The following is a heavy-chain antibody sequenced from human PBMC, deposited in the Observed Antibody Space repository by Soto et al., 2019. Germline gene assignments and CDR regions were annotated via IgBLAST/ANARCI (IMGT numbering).Heavy chain of an antibody. Sequence: GESLKISCKGSGYSFTSYWIGWVRQMPGKGLEWMGIIYPGDSDTRYSPSFQGQVTISADKSISTAYLQWSSLKASDTAMYYCARLEDIVVVPAASPFDYWRQGTLVTVSS. CDR3: ARLEDIVVVPAASPFDY. CDR2: IYPGDSDT. J-gene: IGHJ4*02. CDR1: GYSFTSYW. D-gene: IGHD2-2*01. V-gene: IGHV5-51*01.